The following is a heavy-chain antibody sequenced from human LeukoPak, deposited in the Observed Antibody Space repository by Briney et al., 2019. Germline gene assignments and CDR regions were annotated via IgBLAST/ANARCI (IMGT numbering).Heavy chain of an antibody. J-gene: IGHJ6*03. CDR1: EDSVSSNSAA. CDR2: TYYRSKWYN. V-gene: IGHV6-1*01. Sequence: SQTLSLTCAISEDSVSSNSAAWNWIRQSPSRGLEWLGRTYYRSKWYNDYAVSVKSRITINPDTSKNQFSLQLNSVTPEDTAVYYCARAGVQQSDYYYYYMDVWGKGTTVTVSS. D-gene: IGHD6-13*01. CDR3: ARAGVQQSDYYYYYMDV.